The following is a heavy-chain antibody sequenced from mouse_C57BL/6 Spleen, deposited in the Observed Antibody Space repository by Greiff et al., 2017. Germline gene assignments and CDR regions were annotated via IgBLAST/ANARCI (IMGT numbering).Heavy chain of an antibody. D-gene: IGHD6-1*01. Sequence: QVQLQQSGAELVKPGASVKISCKASGYAFSSYWMNWVKQRPGKGLEWIGQIYPGDGDTNYNGKFKGKATLTADKTSSTAYMQLSSLTSEDSAVYFCAHNATGAVDYWGQGTSVTVAS. J-gene: IGHJ4*01. V-gene: IGHV1-80*01. CDR2: IYPGDGDT. CDR3: AHNATGAVDY. CDR1: GYAFSSYW.